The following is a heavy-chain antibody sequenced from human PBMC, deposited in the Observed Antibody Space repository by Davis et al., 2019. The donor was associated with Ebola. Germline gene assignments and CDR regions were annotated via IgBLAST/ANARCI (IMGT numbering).Heavy chain of an antibody. Sequence: PGGSLRLSCAASGFTFSSYAMSWVRQSPGKGLEWVSDISGSGGSTYYADSVKGQFTISRDNSKNTLYLQMNSLRAEDTAVYYCAKDPGTYYYYYGMDVWGQGTTVTVSS. CDR2: ISGSGGST. J-gene: IGHJ6*02. CDR3: AKDPGTYYYYYGMDV. D-gene: IGHD1-1*01. CDR1: GFTFSSYA. V-gene: IGHV3-23*01.